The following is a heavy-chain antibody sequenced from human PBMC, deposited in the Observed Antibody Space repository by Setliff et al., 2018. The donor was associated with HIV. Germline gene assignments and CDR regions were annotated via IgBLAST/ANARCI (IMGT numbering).Heavy chain of an antibody. CDR3: ARDVAEMIVPLDDS. J-gene: IGHJ4*02. CDR1: GYTFGSHG. CDR2: INPNNGAT. Sequence: ASVKVSCKTSGYTFGSHGISWVRQAPGQGLEWVGRINPNNGATNYAQRFQGRVTITSDSSITTVYMDLSSLRSDDTAVYYCARDVAEMIVPLDDSWGQGTLVTVSS. V-gene: IGHV1-2*06. D-gene: IGHD3-22*01.